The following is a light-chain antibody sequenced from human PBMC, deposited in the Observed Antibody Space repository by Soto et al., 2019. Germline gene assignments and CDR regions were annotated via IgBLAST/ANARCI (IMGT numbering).Light chain of an antibody. CDR1: SSDIGGYNY. CDR2: EVR. J-gene: IGLJ2*01. V-gene: IGLV2-14*01. CDR3: SSYANSDTWV. Sequence: QSALTQPASVSGSPGQSITISCTGSSSDIGGYNYVSWYQQYPGKAPKLMIYEVRIRPSGISNRFSASKSGNTASLTISGLQAEDESDYYCSSYANSDTWVFGGGTKLTVL.